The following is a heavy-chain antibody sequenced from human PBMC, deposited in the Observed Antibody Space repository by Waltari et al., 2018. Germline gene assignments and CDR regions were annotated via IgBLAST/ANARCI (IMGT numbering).Heavy chain of an antibody. CDR3: ARQPAYRSNWWEGGFDF. CDR2: IFHSGST. CDR1: QDSISSGSY. V-gene: IGHV4-38-2*01. J-gene: IGHJ3*01. Sequence: QVQLQESGPGLVRPADTLSLTCSVSQDSISSGSYWNWIRQPPGKGPEWIANIFHSGSTYYNPSLQSRVTISADTSKNQFSLKMTSVTAADTAVYYCARQPAYRSNWWEGGFDFWGQGTMVTVSS. D-gene: IGHD2-8*02.